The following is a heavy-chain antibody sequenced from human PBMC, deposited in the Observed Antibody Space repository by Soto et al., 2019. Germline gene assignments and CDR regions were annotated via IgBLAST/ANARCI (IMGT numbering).Heavy chain of an antibody. Sequence: QLQLQESGSGLVKPSQTLSLTCAVSGGSISSGGYSWSWIRQPPGKGLEWIGYIYHSGSTYYNSSLKSRVTISVDRSKNQFSLKLSSVTAADTAVYYCASTQYGGKSSGAFDIWGQGTMVTVSS. CDR1: GGSISSGGYS. CDR2: IYHSGST. CDR3: ASTQYGGKSSGAFDI. D-gene: IGHD2-15*01. V-gene: IGHV4-30-2*01. J-gene: IGHJ3*02.